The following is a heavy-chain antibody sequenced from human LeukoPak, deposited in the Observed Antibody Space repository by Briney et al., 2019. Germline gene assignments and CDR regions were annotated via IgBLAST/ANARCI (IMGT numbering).Heavy chain of an antibody. CDR2: IYTSGST. V-gene: IGHV4-4*07. CDR1: GGSIISYY. CDR3: ARDYCSGGSCYYP. J-gene: IGHJ5*02. D-gene: IGHD2-15*01. Sequence: SETLSLTCTVSGGSIISYYWSWIRQPAGKGLEWIGRIYTSGSTNYNPSLKSRVTMSVDTSKNQFSLKLSSVTAADTAVYYCARDYCSGGSCYYPWGQGTLVTVSS.